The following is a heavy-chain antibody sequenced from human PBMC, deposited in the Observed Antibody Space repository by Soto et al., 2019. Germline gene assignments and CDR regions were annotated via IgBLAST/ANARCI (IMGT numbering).Heavy chain of an antibody. V-gene: IGHV3-7*01. D-gene: IGHD6-19*01. CDR2: IKQDGSEK. CDR3: ARDSWVSPNSSGWYGYYYYMDV. J-gene: IGHJ6*03. Sequence: GGSLRLSCAASGFTFSSYWMSWVRQAPGKGLEWVANIKQDGSEKYYVDSVKGRFTISRDNAKNSLYLQMNSLRAEDTAVYYCARDSWVSPNSSGWYGYYYYMDVWGKGTTVTVSS. CDR1: GFTFSSYW.